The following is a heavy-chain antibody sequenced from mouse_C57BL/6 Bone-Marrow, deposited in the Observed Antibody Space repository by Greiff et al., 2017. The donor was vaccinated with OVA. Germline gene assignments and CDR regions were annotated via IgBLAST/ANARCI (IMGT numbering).Heavy chain of an antibody. CDR2: IYPRDGST. J-gene: IGHJ3*01. Sequence: QVQLQQSDAELVKPGASVKISCKVSGYTFTDHTIHWMKQRPEQGLAWIGYIYPRDGSTKYNEKFKGKVTLTADKASSTAYMQLNSLTSEDSAVYFCARRSYDSNCGWFAYGGQGTLVTVSA. CDR3: ARRSYDSNCGWFAY. D-gene: IGHD2-5*01. CDR1: GYTFTDHT. V-gene: IGHV1-78*01.